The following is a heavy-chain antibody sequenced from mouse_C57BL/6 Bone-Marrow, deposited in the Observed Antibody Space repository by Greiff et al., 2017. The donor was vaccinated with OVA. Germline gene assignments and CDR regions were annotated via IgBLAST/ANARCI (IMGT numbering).Heavy chain of an antibody. CDR2: IRSKSNNYAT. CDR1: GFSFNTYA. D-gene: IGHD1-1*01. CDR3: VSDYYGSSFHWYFDV. V-gene: IGHV10-1*01. J-gene: IGHJ1*03. Sequence: EVKVVESGGGLVQPKGSLKLSCAASGFSFNTYAMNWVRQAPGKGLEWVARIRSKSNNYATYYADSVKDRFTISRDDSESMLYLQMNNLKTEDTAMYYCVSDYYGSSFHWYFDVWGTGTTVTVSS.